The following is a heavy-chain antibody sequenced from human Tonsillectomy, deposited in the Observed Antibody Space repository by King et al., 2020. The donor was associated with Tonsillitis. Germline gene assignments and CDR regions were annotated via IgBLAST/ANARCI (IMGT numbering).Heavy chain of an antibody. CDR1: GFIFSTYG. D-gene: IGHD2-21*02. Sequence: VQLVESGGGVVQPGRSLRLSCTASGFIFSTYGMHWVRQAPGKGLEWVAVISYDGSNKDYADSVKGRFTISRDNSKNTLYLQMNSLRAEDTAVYYCAKGWSAYCGGDCYGGDYWGQGTLVTVSS. J-gene: IGHJ4*02. V-gene: IGHV3-30*18. CDR3: AKGWSAYCGGDCYGGDY. CDR2: ISYDGSNK.